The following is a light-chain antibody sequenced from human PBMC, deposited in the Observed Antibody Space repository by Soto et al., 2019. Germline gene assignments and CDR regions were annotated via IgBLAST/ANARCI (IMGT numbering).Light chain of an antibody. CDR3: TSYTSTTTVL. J-gene: IGLJ2*01. V-gene: IGLV2-14*03. CDR2: EVT. Sequence: QSALTQPASVSGSPGQSITISCTGTSSDVGRYKYVSWYQQHPGKAPKLIIYEVTNRPSGISNRFSGSKSGNTASLTISGLQTEDEADYYCTSYTSTTTVLFGGGTKVTVL. CDR1: SSDVGRYKY.